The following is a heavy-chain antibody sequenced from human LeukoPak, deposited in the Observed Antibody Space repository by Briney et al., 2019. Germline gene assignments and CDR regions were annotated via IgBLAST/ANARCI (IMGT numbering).Heavy chain of an antibody. D-gene: IGHD6-13*01. CDR2: IYTSGST. V-gene: IGHV4-61*02. J-gene: IGHJ4*02. CDR3: ARDLGLRSSSWSFDY. CDR1: GGSISSGSYY. Sequence: PSETLSLTCTVSGGSISSGSYYWSWIRQPAGKGLEWIGRIYTSGSTNYNPSLKSRVTISVDTSKNQFSLKLSSVAAADTAVYYCARDLGLRSSSWSFDYWGQGTLVTVSS.